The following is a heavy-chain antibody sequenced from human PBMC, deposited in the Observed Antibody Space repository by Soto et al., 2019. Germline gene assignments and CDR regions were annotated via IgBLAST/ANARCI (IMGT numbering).Heavy chain of an antibody. Sequence: QVQLQESGPGLVKPSQTLSLTCTVSGASMSSGGYYWTWIRQSPGKGLEWIGYISYSGSTYYNPSLEXRXAXSXXTSRSQFSLTLHSVTAADTAIYYCARDRHNNFFDPWGQGTLVTVSS. V-gene: IGHV4-31*03. J-gene: IGHJ5*02. CDR1: GASMSSGGYY. CDR2: ISYSGST. CDR3: ARDRHNNFFDP. D-gene: IGHD6-6*01.